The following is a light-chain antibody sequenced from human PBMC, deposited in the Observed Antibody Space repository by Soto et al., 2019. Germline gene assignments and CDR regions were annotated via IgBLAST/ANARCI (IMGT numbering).Light chain of an antibody. V-gene: IGLV2-14*01. Sequence: QSVLTQHASVSGSPGQSITISCTGTSSDVGGYNYVSWYQQHPGKAPKFMIYDVSNRPSGVSNRFSGSKSGNTASLTISGLQAEDEADYYCSSYTTSNTRQTVFGTGTKVNVL. CDR1: SSDVGGYNY. CDR3: SSYTTSNTRQTV. CDR2: DVS. J-gene: IGLJ1*01.